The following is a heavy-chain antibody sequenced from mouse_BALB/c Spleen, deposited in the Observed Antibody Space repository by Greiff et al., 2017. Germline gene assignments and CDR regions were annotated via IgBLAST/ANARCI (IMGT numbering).Heavy chain of an antibody. CDR2: ISSGGST. Sequence: VESGGGLVKPGGSLKLSCAASGFTFSSYAMSWVRQTPEKRLEWVASISSGGSTYYPDSVKGRFTISRDNARNILYLQMSSLRSEDTAMYYCARRGLYYGYDEDFDYWGQGTTLTVSS. D-gene: IGHD2-2*01. J-gene: IGHJ2*01. CDR1: GFTFSSYA. V-gene: IGHV5-6-5*01. CDR3: ARRGLYYGYDEDFDY.